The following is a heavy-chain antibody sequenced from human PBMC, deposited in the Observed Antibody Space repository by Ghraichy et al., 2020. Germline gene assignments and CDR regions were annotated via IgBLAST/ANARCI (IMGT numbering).Heavy chain of an antibody. V-gene: IGHV4-39*01. Sequence: SETSLTCTVSGGSIHSSSYFWGWIRQPPGKGLEWIASIYYPGSTYYNPSLKSRVTISVDTSKNQFSLKLTSVTSADTGVYYCARYYDGNSGSLDYWGQGTLVTVSS. CDR2: IYYPGST. D-gene: IGHD4-23*01. J-gene: IGHJ4*02. CDR3: ARYYDGNSGSLDY. CDR1: GGSIHSSSYF.